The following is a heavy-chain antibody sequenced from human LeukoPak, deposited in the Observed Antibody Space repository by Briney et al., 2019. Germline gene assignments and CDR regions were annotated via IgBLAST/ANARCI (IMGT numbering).Heavy chain of an antibody. J-gene: IGHJ5*02. CDR2: FDPEDGET. D-gene: IGHD3-3*01. Sequence: ASVKVSCKVSGYTLTELSMHWVRQAPGKGLEWMGGFDPEDGETIYAQKFQGRVTMTEDTSTDTAYMELSSLRSEDTAVYYCATGPKNNYDWTSWGQGTLVTVSS. V-gene: IGHV1-24*01. CDR1: GYTLTELS. CDR3: ATGPKNNYDWTS.